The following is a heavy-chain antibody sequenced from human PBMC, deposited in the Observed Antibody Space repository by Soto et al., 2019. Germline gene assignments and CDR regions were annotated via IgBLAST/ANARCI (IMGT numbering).Heavy chain of an antibody. Sequence: SETLSLTCTVSGGSISSGDYYWSWIRQPPGKGLEWIGYIYYSGSTYYNPSLKSRVTISVDTSKNQFSLKLSSVTAADTAVYYCARVVAATTYYFDYWGQGTLVTVSS. CDR1: GGSISSGDYY. CDR2: IYYSGST. J-gene: IGHJ4*02. D-gene: IGHD2-15*01. V-gene: IGHV4-30-4*01. CDR3: ARVVAATTYYFDY.